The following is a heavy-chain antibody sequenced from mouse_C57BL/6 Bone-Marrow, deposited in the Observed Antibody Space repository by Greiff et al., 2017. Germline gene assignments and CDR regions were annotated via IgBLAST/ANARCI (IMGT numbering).Heavy chain of an antibody. V-gene: IGHV1-82*01. CDR3: AREGVGGY. CDR1: GYAFSSSW. Sequence: VKLPESGPELVKPGASVKISCKASGYAFSSSWMNWVKQRPGKGLEWIGRIYPGDGDTNYNGKFKGKATLTADTSSSTAYMQLSSLTSEDSAVCCCAREGVGGYWGQGTTLTVSS. CDR2: IYPGDGDT. D-gene: IGHD1-1*02. J-gene: IGHJ2*01.